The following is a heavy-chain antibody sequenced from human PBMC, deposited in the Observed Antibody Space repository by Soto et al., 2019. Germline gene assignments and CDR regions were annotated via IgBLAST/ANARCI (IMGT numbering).Heavy chain of an antibody. CDR3: ARQRITMVRGVIITGYYYGMDV. Sequence: GDSVKISFKGSGYSFTSYWIGWVRQMPGKGLEWMGIIYPLYSDTRYSPSFQGQVTISADKSISTAYLQWSSLKASDTAMYYCARQRITMVRGVIITGYYYGMDVWGQGTTVTVSS. J-gene: IGHJ6*02. V-gene: IGHV5-51*01. CDR1: GYSFTSYW. CDR2: IYPLYSDT. D-gene: IGHD3-10*01.